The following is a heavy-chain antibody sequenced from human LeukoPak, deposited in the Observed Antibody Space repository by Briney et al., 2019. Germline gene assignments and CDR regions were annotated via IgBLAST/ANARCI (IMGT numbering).Heavy chain of an antibody. D-gene: IGHD6-13*01. CDR2: MSWNIGSI. Sequence: GGSLRLSCAASGFTFDDYAVHWVPRAPSPGLKWFSGMSWNIGSIGYADSVTGRFTISRNNAKNSLYLQMNSLRAEDTALYYCAKVSYSSSYWGQGTLVTVCS. CDR1: GFTFDDYA. V-gene: IGHV3-9*01. J-gene: IGHJ4*02. CDR3: AKVSYSSSY.